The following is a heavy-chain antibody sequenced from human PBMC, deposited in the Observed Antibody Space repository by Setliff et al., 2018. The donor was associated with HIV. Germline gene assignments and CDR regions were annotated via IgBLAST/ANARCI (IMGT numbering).Heavy chain of an antibody. Sequence: GESLKISCAASGFTFSSYSMNWVRQAPGKGLEWVSYIRSSGKAIYYADSVKGRFTTSRDDGKNSLYLQMDSLGVADTAVYYCAREGYSSVSGAYMDVWGKGTTVTVSS. V-gene: IGHV3-48*01. CDR1: GFTFSSYS. CDR3: AREGYSSVSGAYMDV. D-gene: IGHD6-19*01. CDR2: IRSSGKAI. J-gene: IGHJ6*03.